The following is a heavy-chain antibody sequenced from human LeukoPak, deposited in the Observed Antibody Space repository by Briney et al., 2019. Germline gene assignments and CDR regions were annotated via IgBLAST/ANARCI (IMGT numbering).Heavy chain of an antibody. J-gene: IGHJ4*02. V-gene: IGHV3-73*01. CDR2: IRSKANSYAT. D-gene: IGHD3-3*01. Sequence: GGSLRLSCAASGFTFSGSAMYWVRQASGKGLEWVGRIRSKANSYATAYAASVKGRFTISRDDSKNTAYLQMNSLKTEDTAVYYCTTDARTITIFGVVNYWGQGTLVTVSS. CDR3: TTDARTITIFGVVNY. CDR1: GFTFSGSA.